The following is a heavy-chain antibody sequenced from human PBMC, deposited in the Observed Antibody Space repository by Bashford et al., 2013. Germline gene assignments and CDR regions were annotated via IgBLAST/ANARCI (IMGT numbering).Heavy chain of an antibody. CDR1: GGSFSGYY. CDR2: VNHSGGT. D-gene: IGHD1-7*01. J-gene: IGHJ6*02. V-gene: IGHV4-34*01. Sequence: SETLSLTCAVYGGSFSGYYWNWIRQAPGKGLEWIGEVNHSGGTNYNPSLKSRVTISVDTSKKQSALKLSSVTAADTAVYFXARVWYYEHYYGMDVVGPRDHGHRLL. CDR3: ARVWYYEHYYGMDV.